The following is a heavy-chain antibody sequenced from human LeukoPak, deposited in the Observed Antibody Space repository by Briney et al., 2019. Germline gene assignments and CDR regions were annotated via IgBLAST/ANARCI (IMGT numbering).Heavy chain of an antibody. CDR1: GFTFSSFG. Sequence: PGGSLRLSCAAPGFTFSSFGMSWVRQAPGKGLEWVANIKQDGSEKYYVDSVKGRFTISRDNAKNSLYLQMNSLRAEDTAVYYCARALIGYYFDYWGQGTLVTVSS. CDR3: ARALIGYYFDY. V-gene: IGHV3-7*01. CDR2: IKQDGSEK. D-gene: IGHD2-8*01. J-gene: IGHJ4*02.